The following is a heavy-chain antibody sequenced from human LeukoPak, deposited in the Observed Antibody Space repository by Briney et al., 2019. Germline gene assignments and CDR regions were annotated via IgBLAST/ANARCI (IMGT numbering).Heavy chain of an antibody. CDR2: ISAYNGNT. CDR1: GYIITSCY. Sequence: GASVKVSCKASGYIITSCYMHWVRQAPGQGLEWMGWISAYNGNTNYAQKLQGRVTMTTDTSTSTAYMELRSLRSDDTAGYYCARDISTYYDFWSGYYDAFDIWGQGTMVTVSS. J-gene: IGHJ3*02. D-gene: IGHD3-3*01. V-gene: IGHV1-18*04. CDR3: ARDISTYYDFWSGYYDAFDI.